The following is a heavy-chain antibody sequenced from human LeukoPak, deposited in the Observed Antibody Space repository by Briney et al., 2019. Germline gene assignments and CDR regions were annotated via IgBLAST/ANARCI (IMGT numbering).Heavy chain of an antibody. CDR2: INSDGINT. D-gene: IGHD3-22*01. CDR1: GFTFSNYW. CDR3: AKETIVVVIGAFDI. J-gene: IGHJ3*02. Sequence: GGSPRLSCAASGFTFSNYWMHWVRQAPGKGLVWVSRINSDGINTSYADSVKGRFTISRDNAKNTLYLQMNSLRAEDTAVYYCAKETIVVVIGAFDIWGQGTMVTVSS. V-gene: IGHV3-74*01.